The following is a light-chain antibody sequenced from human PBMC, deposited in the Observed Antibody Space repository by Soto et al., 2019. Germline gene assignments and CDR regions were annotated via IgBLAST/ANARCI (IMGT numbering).Light chain of an antibody. Sequence: QSVLTPPPSASGSPGQSVTTSCTGTSSDVGGYNYVSWYQQPPGKAPKLMIYEVSYRPSGVPDRFSGSKSGNTASLTVSGLQAEDEADYYCSSYAGSSTVFGTGTKVTAL. V-gene: IGLV2-8*01. J-gene: IGLJ1*01. CDR2: EVS. CDR3: SSYAGSSTV. CDR1: SSDVGGYNY.